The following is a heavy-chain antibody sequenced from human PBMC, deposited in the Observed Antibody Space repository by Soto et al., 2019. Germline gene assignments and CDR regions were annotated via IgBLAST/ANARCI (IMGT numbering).Heavy chain of an antibody. V-gene: IGHV3-30*03. J-gene: IGHJ6*02. CDR1: GFTFNSYG. CDR2: ISYDSTKT. CDR3: ARTRSAWSDFHYYSLDV. D-gene: IGHD1-26*01. Sequence: ESGGGVVQPGRSLRLSCAASGFTFNSYGMHWVRLGPGNGLEWVAFISYDSTKTYYADSVKGRFTISRDNSNSALYVQMNSLTGEDTAVYYCARTRSAWSDFHYYSLDVWGQGTTVTVSS.